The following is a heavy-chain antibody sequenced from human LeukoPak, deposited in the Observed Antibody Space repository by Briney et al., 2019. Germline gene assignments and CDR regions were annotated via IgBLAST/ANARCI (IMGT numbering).Heavy chain of an antibody. Sequence: ASVKVSCKASGGTFSSYAISWVRQAPGQGLEWMGGIIPIFGTANYAQKFQGRVTITTDESTSTAYMELSSLRSEDTAVYYCARSGVGSSWYDAFDIWGQGTMVTVSS. V-gene: IGHV1-69*05. CDR2: IIPIFGTA. D-gene: IGHD6-13*01. CDR3: ARSGVGSSWYDAFDI. J-gene: IGHJ3*02. CDR1: GGTFSSYA.